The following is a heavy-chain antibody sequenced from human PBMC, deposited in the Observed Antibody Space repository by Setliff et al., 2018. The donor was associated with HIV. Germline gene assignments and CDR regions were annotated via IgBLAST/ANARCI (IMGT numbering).Heavy chain of an antibody. Sequence: SETLSLTCNVSGGSISSSSFYWGWIRQSPGKGLEWIGSIYYSGSTYYNPSLKSRVTISVDTSKNQFSLKLSSVTAADTAVYHCARTSVSGWRTPAFDIWGQGTMVTVSS. CDR2: IYYSGST. CDR3: ARTSVSGWRTPAFDI. V-gene: IGHV4-39*07. CDR1: GGSISSSSFY. J-gene: IGHJ3*02. D-gene: IGHD6-19*01.